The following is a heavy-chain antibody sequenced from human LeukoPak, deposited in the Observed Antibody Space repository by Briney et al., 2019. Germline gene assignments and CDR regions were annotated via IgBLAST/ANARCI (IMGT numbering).Heavy chain of an antibody. D-gene: IGHD2-15*01. V-gene: IGHV3-30*18. Sequence: GGSLRLSCAASGFTFSSHGMHWVRKAPGKGLEGLAVISYDGSNKYYADPVKGRFTISRDNSKNTLYLQMNSLKAEDTAVYYCAKEGRVVAATQSSPDYWGQGTLVTVSS. CDR2: ISYDGSNK. CDR1: GFTFSSHG. CDR3: AKEGRVVAATQSSPDY. J-gene: IGHJ4*02.